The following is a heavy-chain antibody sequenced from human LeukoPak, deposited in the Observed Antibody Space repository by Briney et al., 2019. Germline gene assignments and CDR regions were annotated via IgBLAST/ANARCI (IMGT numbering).Heavy chain of an antibody. D-gene: IGHD3-22*01. CDR2: ISAYNGNT. CDR3: ARDYYDSSGYAEYFQH. Sequence: ASVKVSCKASGYTFTNYGISWVRQAPGQGLEWMGWISAYNGNTNYAQKLQGRVTMTTGTSTSTAYMELRSLRSDDTAVYYCARDYYDSSGYAEYFQHWGQGTLVTVSS. CDR1: GYTFTNYG. V-gene: IGHV1-18*01. J-gene: IGHJ1*01.